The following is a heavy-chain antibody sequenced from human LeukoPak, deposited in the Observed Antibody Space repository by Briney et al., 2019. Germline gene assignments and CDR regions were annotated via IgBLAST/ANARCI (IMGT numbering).Heavy chain of an antibody. J-gene: IGHJ4*02. CDR1: GFTFSGYA. CDR3: AKLRDFYDSPGYSRFPY. Sequence: PGGSLRLSCAASGFTFSGYAMGWVRQAPGKGLEWVSAISGSAGSTYYADSVKGRFTISRDNSKNSLYLQMNSLRAEDTAVYYCAKLRDFYDSPGYSRFPYWGQGTLVTVSS. CDR2: ISGSAGST. V-gene: IGHV3-23*01. D-gene: IGHD3-22*01.